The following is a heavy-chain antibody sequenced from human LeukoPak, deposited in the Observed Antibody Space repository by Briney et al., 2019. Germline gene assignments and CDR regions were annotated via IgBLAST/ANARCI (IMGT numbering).Heavy chain of an antibody. CDR1: GGSISSYY. CDR2: IYYSGST. D-gene: IGHD3-16*01. V-gene: IGHV4-59*01. Sequence: KSSETLSLTCTVSGGSISSYYWTWIRQPPGKGLECIGYIYYSGSTNYNPSLKSRVTISVDTSKNQFSLKLSSVTAADTAVYYCARWGLYDAFDIWGQGTMVTVSS. J-gene: IGHJ3*02. CDR3: ARWGLYDAFDI.